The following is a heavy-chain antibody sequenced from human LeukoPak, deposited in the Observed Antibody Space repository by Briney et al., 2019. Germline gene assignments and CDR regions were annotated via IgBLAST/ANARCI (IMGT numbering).Heavy chain of an antibody. V-gene: IGHV3-23*01. Sequence: GGSLRLSCAASGFTLSNYAMNWVRQAPGKGLEWVSAISGSGGSTYYADSVKGRFTISRDNSKNTLYLQMNSLRAEDTAVYYCAKGMRLRYFDFIFDYWGQGTLVTVSS. J-gene: IGHJ4*02. D-gene: IGHD3-9*01. CDR1: GFTLSNYA. CDR3: AKGMRLRYFDFIFDY. CDR2: ISGSGGST.